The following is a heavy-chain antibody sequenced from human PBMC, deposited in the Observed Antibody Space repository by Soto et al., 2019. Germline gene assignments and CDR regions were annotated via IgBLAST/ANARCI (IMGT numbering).Heavy chain of an antibody. CDR3: ARMVRGSNIDYYYYMDV. J-gene: IGHJ6*03. Sequence: QVQLVQSGAEVKKPGASVKVSCKASGYTFSSHGITWLRQAPGQGLEWMGWISASNGDTNYAQRLQGRVTVTTDTSTTTSYLELRSLRSEDTAVYYCARMVRGSNIDYYYYMDVWGKGTTVTVS. D-gene: IGHD3-10*01. CDR2: ISASNGDT. V-gene: IGHV1-18*01. CDR1: GYTFSSHG.